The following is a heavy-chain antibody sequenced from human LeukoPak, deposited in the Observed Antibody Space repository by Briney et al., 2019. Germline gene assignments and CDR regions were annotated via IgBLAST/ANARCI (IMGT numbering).Heavy chain of an antibody. Sequence: PSETLSLTCAVYGGPFSGYSWSWIRQPPGKGLEWIGEINHGGSTNYNPSLKSRVTISVDTSKNQFSLELSSVTAADTAVYYCARGRGYYDSIEPWFDPWGQGTLVTVSS. D-gene: IGHD3-22*01. V-gene: IGHV4-34*01. CDR1: GGPFSGYS. J-gene: IGHJ5*02. CDR2: INHGGST. CDR3: ARGRGYYDSIEPWFDP.